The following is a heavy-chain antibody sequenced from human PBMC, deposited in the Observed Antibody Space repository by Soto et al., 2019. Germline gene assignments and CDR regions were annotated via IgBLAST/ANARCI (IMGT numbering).Heavy chain of an antibody. D-gene: IGHD3-3*01. J-gene: IGHJ4*02. Sequence: PGESLKISCKGSGYNFAGYWIAWVRQMPGKGLELMGIIYPSDSDTRYRPSFQGQVTISADKSISSAYLQWSSLRASDTAMYYCARGGVSTRTFDYWGQGTPVTVP. CDR3: ARGGVSTRTFDY. CDR1: GYNFAGYW. V-gene: IGHV5-51*01. CDR2: IYPSDSDT.